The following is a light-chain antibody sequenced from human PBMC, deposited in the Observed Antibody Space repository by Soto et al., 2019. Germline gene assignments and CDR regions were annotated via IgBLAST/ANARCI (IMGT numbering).Light chain of an antibody. CDR1: QDISNY. J-gene: IGKJ1*01. CDR3: QKYSSARWT. Sequence: SPSSLSASVGDRVTITCQASQDISNYLAWYQQKPGKVPKLLIYAASTLQSGVPSRFSGSGSGTDFTLTITSLHPEDVATYYCQKYSSARWTFGQGTKVDI. CDR2: AAS. V-gene: IGKV1-27*01.